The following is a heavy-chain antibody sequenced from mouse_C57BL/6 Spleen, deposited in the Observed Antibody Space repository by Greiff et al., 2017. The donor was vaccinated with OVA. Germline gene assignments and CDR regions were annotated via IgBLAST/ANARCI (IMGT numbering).Heavy chain of an antibody. CDR2: IYPGDGDT. CDR1: GYAFSSSW. CDR3: ARSGTGTGAMDY. Sequence: VQLQQSGPELVKPGASVKISCKASGYAFSSSWMNWVKQRPGKGLEWIGRIYPGDGDTNYNGKFKGKATLTADKSSSTAYMQLSSLTSEDSAVYFCARSGTGTGAMDYWGQGTSVTVSS. V-gene: IGHV1-82*01. D-gene: IGHD4-1*01. J-gene: IGHJ4*01.